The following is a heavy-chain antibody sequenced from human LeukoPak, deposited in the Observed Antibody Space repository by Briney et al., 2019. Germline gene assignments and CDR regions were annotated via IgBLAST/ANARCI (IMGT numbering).Heavy chain of an antibody. V-gene: IGHV3-48*01. D-gene: IGHD4-17*01. Sequence: PGGSLRLSCAASGFTFSSYSMLWVRQAPGKGLEWVSYISSSSSTIYYADSVKGRFTISRDNAKNSLYLQMNTLRAEDTAIYYCAKKYTTGLDPWGQGTLVTVSS. CDR3: AKKYTTGLDP. CDR1: GFTFSSYS. J-gene: IGHJ5*02. CDR2: ISSSSSTI.